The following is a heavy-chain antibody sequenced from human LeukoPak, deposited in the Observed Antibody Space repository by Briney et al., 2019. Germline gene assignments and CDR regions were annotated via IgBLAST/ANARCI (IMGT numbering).Heavy chain of an antibody. J-gene: IGHJ6*03. CDR2: IYYSGST. V-gene: IGHV4-59*01. CDR3: ARYSGSPNWYYYYYMDV. Sequence: PSETLSLTXTVSGGSISSYYWSWIRQPPGKGLEWIGYIYYSGSTNYNPSLKSRVTISVDTSKNQFSLKLSSVTAADTAVYYCARYSGSPNWYYYYYMDVWGKGTTVTVSS. CDR1: GGSISSYY. D-gene: IGHD1-26*01.